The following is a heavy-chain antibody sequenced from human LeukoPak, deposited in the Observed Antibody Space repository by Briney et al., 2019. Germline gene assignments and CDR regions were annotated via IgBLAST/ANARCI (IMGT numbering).Heavy chain of an antibody. D-gene: IGHD2-21*02. CDR1: GGSISSYY. J-gene: IGHJ5*02. CDR2: IYYSGST. Sequence: PSETLSLTCTVSGGSISSYYWSWIRQSPGKGLEWIGYIYYSGSTNYTPSLKSRVIISVDTSKNQFSLKLSSVTAADTAVYYCARDGGDYGNWFDPWGQGTLVTVSS. V-gene: IGHV4-59*01. CDR3: ARDGGDYGNWFDP.